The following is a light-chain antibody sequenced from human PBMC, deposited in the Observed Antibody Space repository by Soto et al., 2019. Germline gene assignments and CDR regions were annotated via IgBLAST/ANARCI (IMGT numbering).Light chain of an antibody. J-gene: IGLJ1*01. CDR1: SSGVGAYTS. Sequence: QSVLTQPASVSGSPGQSITISCTGTSSGVGAYTSVSWYQHHPGKAPKVIIYEVNKRPSGISNRFSGSKSVNTASLTISGLQPDDEAHYYCSSYTSDNRDYVFGTGTKVTV. CDR3: SSYTSDNRDYV. V-gene: IGLV2-14*01. CDR2: EVN.